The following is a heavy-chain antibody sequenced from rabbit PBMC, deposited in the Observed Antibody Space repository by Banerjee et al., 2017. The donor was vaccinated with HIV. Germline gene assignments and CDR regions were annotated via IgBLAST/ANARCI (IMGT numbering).Heavy chain of an antibody. CDR2: INVGGTGST. CDR3: ARGVGYGAYGYAYLDL. CDR1: GFTISSSYF. J-gene: IGHJ4*01. Sequence: QEQLVESGGGLVQPEGSLTLTCTASGFTISSSYFICWVRQGPGKGLEWIACINVGGTGSTWYAAWVNGRFTISRSTSLNTVDLKMTSLTAADTATYFCARGVGYGAYGYAYLDLWGQGTLVTVS. V-gene: IGHV1S43*01. D-gene: IGHD6-1*01.